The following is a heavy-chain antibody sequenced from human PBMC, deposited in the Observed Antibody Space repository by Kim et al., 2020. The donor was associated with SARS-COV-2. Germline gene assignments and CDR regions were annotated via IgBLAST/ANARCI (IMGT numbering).Heavy chain of an antibody. CDR3: ARASLRDGGAGMDV. J-gene: IGHJ6*02. Sequence: DSGKGRFTISRDNAKNTLYLQMNSLRVEDTAVYYCARASLRDGGAGMDVWGQGTTVTVSS. D-gene: IGHD3-10*01. V-gene: IGHV3-74*01.